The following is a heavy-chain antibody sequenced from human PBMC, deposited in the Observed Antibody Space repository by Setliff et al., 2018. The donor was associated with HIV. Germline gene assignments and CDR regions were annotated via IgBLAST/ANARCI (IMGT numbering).Heavy chain of an antibody. D-gene: IGHD3-9*01. V-gene: IGHV1-18*04. J-gene: IGHJ3*02. CDR2: ISAYNGNT. CDR3: ARYCDILTGYHAFDI. Sequence: GASVKVSCKASGYTFTSYYIHWVRQAPGQGLEWMGWISAYNGNTNYAQKLQGRVTMTTDTSTSTAYMELRSLRSDDTAVYYCARYCDILTGYHAFDIWGQGTMVTVSS. CDR1: GYTFTSYY.